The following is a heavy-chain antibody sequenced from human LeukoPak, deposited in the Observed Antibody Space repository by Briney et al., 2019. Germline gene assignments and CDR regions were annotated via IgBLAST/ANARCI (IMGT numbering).Heavy chain of an antibody. J-gene: IGHJ4*02. CDR2: INPNSGGT. V-gene: IGHV1-2*04. Sequence: GSVKVSCKASGYTFTGYYMHWVRQAPGQGLEWMGWINPNSGGTNYAQKFQGWVTMTRDTSISTAYMELSRLRSDDTAVYYCARGLGPGYSSGWYGEDFDYGGQEPLVTVSS. CDR1: GYTFTGYY. D-gene: IGHD6-19*01. CDR3: ARGLGPGYSSGWYGEDFDY.